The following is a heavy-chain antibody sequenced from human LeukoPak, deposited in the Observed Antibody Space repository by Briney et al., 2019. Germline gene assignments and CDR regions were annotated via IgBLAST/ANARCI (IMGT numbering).Heavy chain of an antibody. J-gene: IGHJ4*02. Sequence: GESLQISCKGSGYTFSSYWIGWVRQLPGKGLEWVGIIYPEDSDTRYTPSFQGQVTISADKSITTAYLQWSSLKASDTAMYYCARLSGLYSSSRSGSYFDYWGRGTLVTVSS. V-gene: IGHV5-51*01. CDR2: IYPEDSDT. CDR1: GYTFSSYW. CDR3: ARLSGLYSSSRSGSYFDY. D-gene: IGHD6-13*01.